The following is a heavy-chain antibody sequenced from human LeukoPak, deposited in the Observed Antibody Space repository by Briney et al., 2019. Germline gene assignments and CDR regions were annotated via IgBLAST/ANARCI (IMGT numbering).Heavy chain of an antibody. CDR3: TRDPRHFDS. CDR2: ISGSGHDI. D-gene: IGHD6-6*01. V-gene: IGHV3-11*04. CDR1: GFTFSYSY. J-gene: IGHJ5*01. Sequence: GGSLRLSCAASGFTFSYSYMTWVRQAPGKGVEWVAYISGSGHDINYSDSVKGRFTISRDNAKNSLYLQMSSLRVEDTAVYYCTRDPRHFDSCGQGTLVTVSS.